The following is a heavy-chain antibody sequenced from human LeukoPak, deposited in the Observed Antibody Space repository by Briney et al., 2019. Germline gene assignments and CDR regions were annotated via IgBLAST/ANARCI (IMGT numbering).Heavy chain of an antibody. CDR2: IFYTGST. D-gene: IGHD3-10*01. CDR3: AKSRGPGNYFDS. Sequence: PSETLSLTCSVSAGSISRYYWSWIRQPPGKGLEWIGYIFYTGSTNYSPSLKSRVTISMDTSKNQFSLNLYSVTAADTAVYYCAKSRGPGNYFDSWGQGTLVTVSS. CDR1: AGSISRYY. V-gene: IGHV4-59*01. J-gene: IGHJ4*02.